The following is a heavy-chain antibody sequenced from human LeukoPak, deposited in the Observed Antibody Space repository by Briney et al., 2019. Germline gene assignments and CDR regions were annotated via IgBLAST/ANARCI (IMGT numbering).Heavy chain of an antibody. CDR3: AKALGSGYDPYYYYIDV. CDR1: GFTFSSYG. D-gene: IGHD5-12*01. J-gene: IGHJ6*03. CDR2: IRYDGSNK. Sequence: GGSLRLSCAASGFTFSSYGMHWVRQAPGKGLEWVAFIRYDGSNKYYADSVKGRFTISRDNSKNTLYLQMNSLRAEDTAVYYCAKALGSGYDPYYYYIDVWGKGTTVTVSS. V-gene: IGHV3-30*02.